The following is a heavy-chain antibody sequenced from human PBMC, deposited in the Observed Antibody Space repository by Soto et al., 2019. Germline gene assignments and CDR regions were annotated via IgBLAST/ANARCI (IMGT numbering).Heavy chain of an antibody. Sequence: PSETLSLTCTVSGGSVNSGSYYWNWIRQPPGKPLEWVGFIFYSGNTNYSPSLRSRATISLDTSKNQFSLRLTSVTAADTAVYYCARRLAGSPQYFDYWGQGVLVTVSS. V-gene: IGHV4-61*01. CDR1: GGSVNSGSYY. J-gene: IGHJ4*02. CDR2: IFYSGNT. CDR3: ARRLAGSPQYFDY. D-gene: IGHD1-1*01.